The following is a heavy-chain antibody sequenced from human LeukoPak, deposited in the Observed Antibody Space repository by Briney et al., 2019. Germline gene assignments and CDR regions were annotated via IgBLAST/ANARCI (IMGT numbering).Heavy chain of an antibody. CDR2: ISGSSNYI. V-gene: IGHV3-21*01. CDR1: GFTFSSYN. D-gene: IGHD3-22*01. CDR3: ARAIYYDSSGYYLFDY. Sequence: PGGSLRLSCTASGFTFSSYNMNWVRQAPGKGLEWVSYISGSSNYIYYADSVKGRFTISRDNAKNSLYLQMNSLRAEDTAVYYCARAIYYDSSGYYLFDYWGQGTLVTVSS. J-gene: IGHJ4*02.